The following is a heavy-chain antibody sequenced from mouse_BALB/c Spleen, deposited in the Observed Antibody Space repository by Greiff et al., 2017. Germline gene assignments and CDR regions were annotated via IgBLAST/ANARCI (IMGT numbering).Heavy chain of an antibody. J-gene: IGHJ1*01. CDR3: ARRGIITGYFDV. Sequence: EVQLVESGPSLVKPSQTLSLTCSVTGDSITSGYWNWIRKFPGNKLEYMGYISYSGSTYYNPSLKSRISITRDTSKNQYYLQLNSVTTEDTATYYCARRGIITGYFDVWGAGTTVTGSS. D-gene: IGHD1-2*01. V-gene: IGHV3-8*02. CDR1: GDSITSGY. CDR2: ISYSGST.